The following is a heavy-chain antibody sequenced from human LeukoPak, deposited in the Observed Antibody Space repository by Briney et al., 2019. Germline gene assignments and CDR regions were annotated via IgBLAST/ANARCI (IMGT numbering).Heavy chain of an antibody. CDR3: AREYYDYVWGSYPYGMDV. CDR2: INSDGSST. CDR1: GFTFSSYW. D-gene: IGHD3-16*01. Sequence: GGSLRLSCAASGFTFSSYWMHWVRQAPGKGLVWVSRINSDGSSTSYADSVKGRFTISRDNAKTTLYLQMNSLRAEDTAVYYCAREYYDYVWGSYPYGMDVWGQGTTVTVSS. J-gene: IGHJ6*02. V-gene: IGHV3-74*01.